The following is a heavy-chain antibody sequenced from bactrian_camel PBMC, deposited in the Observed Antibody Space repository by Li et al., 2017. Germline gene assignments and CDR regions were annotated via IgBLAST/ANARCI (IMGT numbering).Heavy chain of an antibody. V-gene: IGHV3S53*01. CDR1: VRPISSPFC. J-gene: IGHJ4*01. CDR2: IDDDGST. CDR3: TQGIYYAPIGDIHRHQ. D-gene: IGHD1*01. Sequence: HVQLVESGGGSVQAGGALTLSCIVSVRPISSPFCMGWFRQSPGKEREGVAAIDDDGSTTYADSVKGRFTISKDNVRNTLYLQMNSLRTEDTAMYFCTQGIYYAPIGDIHRHQRGQGTQVTVS.